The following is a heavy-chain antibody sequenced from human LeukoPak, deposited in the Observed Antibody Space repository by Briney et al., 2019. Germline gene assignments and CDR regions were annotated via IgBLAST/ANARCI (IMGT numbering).Heavy chain of an antibody. V-gene: IGHV1-2*06. J-gene: IGHJ4*02. D-gene: IGHD6-13*01. Sequence: ASVKVSCKASGYTFTGYYIHWVRQAPGQGLEWMGRINPNSGDRNYAQKFQGRVTMTRDTSISAAYMELSSLRSDDTAVYYCARGAAVGQTRDYWGQETLVTVSS. CDR3: ARGAAVGQTRDY. CDR1: GYTFTGYY. CDR2: INPNSGDR.